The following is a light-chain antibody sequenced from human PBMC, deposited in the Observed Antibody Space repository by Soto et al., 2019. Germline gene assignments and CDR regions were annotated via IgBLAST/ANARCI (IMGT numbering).Light chain of an antibody. J-gene: IGKJ4*01. CDR3: QQYKNWPPVT. Sequence: TRSPATRSGFIGERGTRSLRASQSVSGNLAWYQQKPGQAPRLLIYGASTRATGIPARFSGSGSEADLTLTIISLQSEDFAVYYCQQYKNWPPVTFGGGTRWIS. CDR1: QSVSGN. CDR2: GAS. V-gene: IGKV3-15*01.